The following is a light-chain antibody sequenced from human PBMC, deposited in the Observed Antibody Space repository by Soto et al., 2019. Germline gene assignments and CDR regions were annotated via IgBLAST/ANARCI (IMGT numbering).Light chain of an antibody. J-gene: IGLJ1*01. CDR2: DVS. V-gene: IGLV2-14*01. CDR3: NSYTTSSSLYV. Sequence: QSVLTQPASVSGSPGQSITISCTGTSSDIGGYDYVSWYQQYPGKAPKLMIYDVSNWPSGVSDRFSGSKSANTASLTISGLQAEDEADYYCNSYTTSSSLYVFGTGTK. CDR1: SSDIGGYDY.